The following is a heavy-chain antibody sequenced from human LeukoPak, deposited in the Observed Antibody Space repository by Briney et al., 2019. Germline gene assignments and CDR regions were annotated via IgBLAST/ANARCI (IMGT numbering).Heavy chain of an antibody. CDR1: GFTFSSYE. V-gene: IGHV3-48*03. CDR2: ISSSGSTI. D-gene: IGHD1-26*01. CDR3: ARDSRVKTGATTWKKTFDY. Sequence: GGSLRLSCAASGFTFSSYEMNWVRQAPGKGLEWVSYISSSGSTIYYADSVKGRFTISRDNAKNSLYLQMNSLRAEDTAVYYCARDSRVKTGATTWKKTFDYWGQGTLVTVSS. J-gene: IGHJ4*02.